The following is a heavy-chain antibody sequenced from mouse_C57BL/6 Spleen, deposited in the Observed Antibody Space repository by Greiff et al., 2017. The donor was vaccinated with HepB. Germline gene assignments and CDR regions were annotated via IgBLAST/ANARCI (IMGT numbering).Heavy chain of an antibody. D-gene: IGHD6-2*01. CDR2: IYPGDGDT. V-gene: IGHV1-82*01. J-gene: IGHJ4*01. Sequence: QVQLQQSGPELVKPGASVKISCKASGYAFSSSWMNWVKQRPGKGLEWIGRIYPGDGDTNYNRKFKGKATLTADKSSSTAYMQLSSLTSEDSAVYFCARESVYYAMDYWGQGTSVTVSS. CDR3: ARESVYYAMDY. CDR1: GYAFSSSW.